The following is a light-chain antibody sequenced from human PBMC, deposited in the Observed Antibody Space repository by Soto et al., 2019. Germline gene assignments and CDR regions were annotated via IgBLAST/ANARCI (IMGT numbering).Light chain of an antibody. CDR3: QQSYSTPGT. Sequence: DIPMTQSPSSLSASVGDRVTITCRASQSISSYLNWYQQKPGKAPKLLIYGASGLQSGVPSRFSGSGSGTDFTLTISSLQPEDFATYYCQQSYSTPGTFGQGTKVEIK. CDR2: GAS. CDR1: QSISSY. J-gene: IGKJ1*01. V-gene: IGKV1-39*01.